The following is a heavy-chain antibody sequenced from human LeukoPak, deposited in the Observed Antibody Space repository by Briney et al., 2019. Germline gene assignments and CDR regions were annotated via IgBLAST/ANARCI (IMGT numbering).Heavy chain of an antibody. CDR3: AKDRGYSGDDSARAAY. CDR2: IIPSLGIA. V-gene: IGHV1-69*04. CDR1: GGTFSSYA. Sequence: SVKLSCKASGGTFSSYAISWVRQAPGQGLEWMGRIIPSLGIANYAQKFQGRVTITADKSTSTAYIELSSLRSEDTAVYYCAKDRGYSGDDSARAAYWGQGTLVTVSS. J-gene: IGHJ4*02. D-gene: IGHD5-12*01.